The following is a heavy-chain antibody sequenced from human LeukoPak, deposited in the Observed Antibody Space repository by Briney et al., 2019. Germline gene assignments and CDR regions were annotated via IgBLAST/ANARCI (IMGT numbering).Heavy chain of an antibody. CDR1: GDSVISGDYR. Sequence: SETLSLTCTVSGDSVISGDYRWTWIRQPPGKGLEWIGYTYFTGSTYFNPSLKRRVAISIDTSKNQFSLQLTSVTVADTAVYYCARRRTGDYFDYWGQGTLVTVSS. V-gene: IGHV4-30-4*01. CDR2: TYFTGST. D-gene: IGHD3/OR15-3a*01. CDR3: ARRRTGDYFDY. J-gene: IGHJ4*02.